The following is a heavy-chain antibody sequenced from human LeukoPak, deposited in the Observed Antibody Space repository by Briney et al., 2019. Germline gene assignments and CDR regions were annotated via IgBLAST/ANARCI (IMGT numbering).Heavy chain of an antibody. CDR2: IYSAGST. V-gene: IGHV3-53*01. D-gene: IGHD4-17*01. Sequence: GGSLRLSCAAPEFTVNNNYMSWVRQAPGKGLEWVSTIYSAGSTNYADSVKGRFTISRDNSKNTMYLQMNSLRAEDTAVYYCAGGLRSGLIDYWGQGTLVTVSS. CDR3: AGGLRSGLIDY. CDR1: EFTVNNNY. J-gene: IGHJ4*02.